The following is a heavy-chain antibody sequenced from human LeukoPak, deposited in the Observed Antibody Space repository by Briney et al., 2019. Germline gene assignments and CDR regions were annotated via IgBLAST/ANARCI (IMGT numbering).Heavy chain of an antibody. CDR2: IYPGDSDT. V-gene: IGHV5-51*01. J-gene: IGHJ4*02. CDR1: GYSVTSCW. D-gene: IGHD6-13*01. CDR3: ARRQAYSSRNFDY. Sequence: LGESLKISCKGSGYSVTSCWIGWGRQMPGKGLEGMGMIYPGDSDTRYSPSFQGQATISADKSIRTAYLQWSSLKASDTAMYYCARRQAYSSRNFDYWGQGTLVTVSS.